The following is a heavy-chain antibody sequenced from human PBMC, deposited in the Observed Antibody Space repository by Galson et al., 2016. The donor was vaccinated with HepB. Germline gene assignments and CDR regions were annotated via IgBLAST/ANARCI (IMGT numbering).Heavy chain of an antibody. CDR2: IFYTGST. Sequence: SETLSLTCSVSGGSVSSSSYYWGWIRQSPGKGLEWIGNIFYTGSTYYNPSLKSLVAISIDTSKNHFSLKLTSVTAADTAVYFCARRPTAARFFDFWGQGALATVSS. CDR3: ARRPTAARFFDF. J-gene: IGHJ4*02. V-gene: IGHV4-39*02. D-gene: IGHD3-16*01. CDR1: GGSVSSSSYY.